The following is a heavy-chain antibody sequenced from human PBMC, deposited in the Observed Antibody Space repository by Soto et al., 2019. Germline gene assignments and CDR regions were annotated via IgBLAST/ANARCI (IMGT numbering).Heavy chain of an antibody. CDR2: IYPGDSDT. Sequence: GESLKISCKGSGYSFTTYWIDRVRQMPGKGLEWMGIIYPGDSDTRYGPSFRGQVTISADKSISTAYLQWSSLKASDTAMYYCASPRYSGSYYDAFDLRGQGTMVTVSS. V-gene: IGHV5-51*01. CDR1: GYSFTTYW. D-gene: IGHD1-26*01. J-gene: IGHJ3*01. CDR3: ASPRYSGSYYDAFDL.